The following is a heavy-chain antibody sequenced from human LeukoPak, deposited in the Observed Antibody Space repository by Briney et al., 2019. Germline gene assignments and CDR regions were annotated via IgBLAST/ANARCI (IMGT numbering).Heavy chain of an antibody. D-gene: IGHD6-13*01. CDR1: GGTFSSYA. V-gene: IGHV1-69*13. J-gene: IGHJ6*02. CDR3: ARGQRYSSSWYTRTTDYYYYYGMDV. CDR2: IIPIFGTA. Sequence: SVTVSCKASGGTFSSYAISWVRQAPGQGLEWMGGIIPIFGTANYAQKFQGRVTITADESTSTAYTELSSLRSEDTAVYYCARGQRYSSSWYTRTTDYYYYYGMDVWGQGTTVTVSS.